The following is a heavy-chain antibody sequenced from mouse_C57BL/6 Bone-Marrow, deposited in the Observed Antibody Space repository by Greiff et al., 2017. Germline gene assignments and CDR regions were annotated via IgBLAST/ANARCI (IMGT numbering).Heavy chain of an antibody. Sequence: VQLVESGAELVRPGTSVKVSCKASGYAFTNYLIEWVKQRPGQGLEWIGVINPGSGGTNYNEKFKGKATLTADKSSSTAYMQLSSLTSEDSAVYFCARLRRAYYAMDYWGQGTSVTVSS. V-gene: IGHV1-54*01. CDR1: GYAFTNYL. CDR2: INPGSGGT. D-gene: IGHD2-4*01. CDR3: ARLRRAYYAMDY. J-gene: IGHJ4*01.